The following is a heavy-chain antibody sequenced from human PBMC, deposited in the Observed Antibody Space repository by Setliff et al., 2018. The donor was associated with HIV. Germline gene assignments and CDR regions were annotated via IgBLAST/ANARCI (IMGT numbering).Heavy chain of an antibody. CDR1: GGSFNDYY. V-gene: IGHV4-34*01. Sequence: PSETLSLTCAVYGGSFNDYYWTWIRQPPGKGLEWIGEIDHSGSTKYHASLKSRVTISIDKSKNQISLKLSSVTAADTSVYYCARGLNYYGSGSYLPLGYWGQGTLVTVSS. CDR3: ARGLNYYGSGSYLPLGY. J-gene: IGHJ4*02. D-gene: IGHD3-10*01. CDR2: IDHSGST.